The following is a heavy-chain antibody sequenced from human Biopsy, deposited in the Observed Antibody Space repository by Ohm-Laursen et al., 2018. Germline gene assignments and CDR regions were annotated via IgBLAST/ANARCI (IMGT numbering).Heavy chain of an antibody. V-gene: IGHV4-59*11. D-gene: IGHD4-23*01. J-gene: IGHJ1*01. CDR2: ISHTGYT. CDR3: ARGSNEYGGLYFPH. Sequence: SDTLPLTCTVSGGSFTGHYWTWIRQPPRKGLEWIGHISHTGYTSYKSSLKSRVTISLDTSRKHFSLRLTSLAAADTAAYYCARGSNEYGGLYFPHWGQGTLVTVSS. CDR1: GGSFTGHY.